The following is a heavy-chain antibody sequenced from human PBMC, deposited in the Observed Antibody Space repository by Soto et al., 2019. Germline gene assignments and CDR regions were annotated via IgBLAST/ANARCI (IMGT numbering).Heavy chain of an antibody. V-gene: IGHV4-30-2*01. J-gene: IGHJ5*02. CDR3: DSGPDR. Sequence: QLQLQESGSGLVKPSQTLSLTCAVSGGSISSGGYSWSWIRQPPGKGLEWIGYIYHSGSTYYNPALQSRVTTSVARSTHQFSPTLSCVTAAHTAVSCCDSGPDRWGQGTLVTVSS. CDR1: GGSISSGGYS. CDR2: IYHSGST.